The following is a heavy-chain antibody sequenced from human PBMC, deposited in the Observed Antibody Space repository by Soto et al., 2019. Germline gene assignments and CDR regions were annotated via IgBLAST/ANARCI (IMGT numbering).Heavy chain of an antibody. CDR2: TYHSGRA. V-gene: IGHV4-39*01. Sequence: QVHLQESGPGLVRPSETLSLTCSVSGDPITMGPYYWAGIRQPPGRGLEWIGTTYHSGRAYYNPSHESRVTISVDKAKNAFSLRLRSVTAADTAFYYCARHDMWAEAKTGAFDFWGHGTKVTVSS. J-gene: IGHJ3*01. CDR3: ARHDMWAEAKTGAFDF. CDR1: GDPITMGPYY. D-gene: IGHD3-9*01.